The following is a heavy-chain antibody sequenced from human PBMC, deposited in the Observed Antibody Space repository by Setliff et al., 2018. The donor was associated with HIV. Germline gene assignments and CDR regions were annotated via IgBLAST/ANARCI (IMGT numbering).Heavy chain of an antibody. J-gene: IGHJ3*02. CDR3: ARGAVATYYNFWSGLKGAFDI. V-gene: IGHV4-34*01. CDR1: GGSSSGYY. Sequence: SLTCAVYGGSSSGYYWSWIRQPPGKGLEWIGEINHSGSTNYNPSLKSRVTISVDTSKNQFSLKLSSVTAADTAVYYCARGAVATYYNFWSGLKGAFDIWGQGTMVTVSS. D-gene: IGHD3-3*01. CDR2: INHSGST.